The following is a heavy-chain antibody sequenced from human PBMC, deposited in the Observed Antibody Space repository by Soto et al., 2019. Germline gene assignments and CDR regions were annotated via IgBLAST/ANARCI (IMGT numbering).Heavy chain of an antibody. J-gene: IGHJ5*02. Sequence: SGESLKISCQGSGYTFSSYWITWVRQMPGKGLEWMGRIDPTDSYTNYSPSFQGHVTISTDKSISTAYLQWSSLKASDSAMYYCAGLGLERQGWFDPWGQGTLVTVSS. CDR2: IDPTDSYT. CDR1: GYTFSSYW. CDR3: AGLGLERQGWFDP. D-gene: IGHD1-1*01. V-gene: IGHV5-10-1*01.